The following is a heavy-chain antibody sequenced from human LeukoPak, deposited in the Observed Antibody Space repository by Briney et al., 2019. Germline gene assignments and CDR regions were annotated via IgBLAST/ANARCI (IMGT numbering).Heavy chain of an antibody. J-gene: IGHJ3*02. D-gene: IGHD2-21*02. Sequence: ASVKVSCKASGYTFTGYYMHWVRQAPGQGVEWMGWINPNSGGTNYAQKFQGRVTITRDTSISTAYLELTSLRSDDTAVYYCAKPRAGDKDAFDIWGQGTMVIVSS. CDR3: AKPRAGDKDAFDI. CDR2: INPNSGGT. CDR1: GYTFTGYY. V-gene: IGHV1-2*02.